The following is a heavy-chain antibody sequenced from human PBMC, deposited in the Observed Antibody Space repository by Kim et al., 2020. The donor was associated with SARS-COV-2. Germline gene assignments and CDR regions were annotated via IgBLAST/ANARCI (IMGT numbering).Heavy chain of an antibody. D-gene: IGHD1-26*01. Sequence: GGSLRLSCAASGFTFSSYGMHWVRQAPGKGLEWVAVIWYDGSNKYYADSVKGRFTISRDNSKNTLYLQMNSLRAEDTAVYYCASQGGSYSGDYWGQGTLVTVSS. J-gene: IGHJ4*02. CDR1: GFTFSSYG. CDR3: ASQGGSYSGDY. V-gene: IGHV3-33*01. CDR2: IWYDGSNK.